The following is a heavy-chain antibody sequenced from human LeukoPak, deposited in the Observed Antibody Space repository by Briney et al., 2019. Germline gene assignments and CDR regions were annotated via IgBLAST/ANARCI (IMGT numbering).Heavy chain of an antibody. V-gene: IGHV1-2*02. CDR2: INPNSGGT. J-gene: IGHJ4*02. D-gene: IGHD2-2*01. CDR1: GYTFTGYY. Sequence: ASVKVSCKASGYTFTGYYIHWLRQAPGQGLERMGWINPNSGGTNYAQKFQGLVTMSRDTSVTTAYMELNRLISDDTAAYYCARTKPPCTSCLLLDYWGQGTLVTVSS. CDR3: ARTKPPCTSCLLLDY.